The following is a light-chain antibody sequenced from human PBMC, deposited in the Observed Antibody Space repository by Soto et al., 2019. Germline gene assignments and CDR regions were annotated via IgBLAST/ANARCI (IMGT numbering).Light chain of an antibody. CDR1: QTIGSS. J-gene: IGKJ2*01. Sequence: IQMTQSPSTLSASVGDRVTITCRASQTIGSSLAWYQHKPGKAPKLLIFDASTLQTGVSSRFSGSGFGTDFTLTISNLQPDDFATYYCQQHNDYSPVTFGQGTKLEIK. V-gene: IGKV1-5*01. CDR2: DAS. CDR3: QQHNDYSPVT.